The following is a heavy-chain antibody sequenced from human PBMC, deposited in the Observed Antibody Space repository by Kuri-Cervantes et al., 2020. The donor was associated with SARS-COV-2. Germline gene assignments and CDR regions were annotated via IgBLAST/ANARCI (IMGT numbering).Heavy chain of an antibody. CDR3: ARDDYDSTGLYHGLDY. CDR2: IYYSGST. J-gene: IGHJ4*01. CDR1: GGSISSSSYY. Sequence: SETLSLTCTVSGGSISSSSYYWGWIRQPPGKGLEWIGSIYYSGSTYYNPSLKSRVTISLDTPKNEYSLKLTSVTAADTAVYYCARDDYDSTGLYHGLDYWGQGTLVTVSS. V-gene: IGHV4-39*07. D-gene: IGHD3-22*01.